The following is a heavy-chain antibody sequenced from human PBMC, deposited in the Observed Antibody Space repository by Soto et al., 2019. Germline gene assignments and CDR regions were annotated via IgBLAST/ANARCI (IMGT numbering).Heavy chain of an antibody. Sequence: GGSLRLSCAASGFTFSSYSMNWVRQAPGKGLEWVSYITSKSSTIKYADSVKGRFTVSRDNAQNSLFLQLTSLSDEGTAMYYCAREKEGCSETSCSLSPFDPWRQGTLVTVSS. CDR2: ITSKSSTI. CDR1: GFTFSSYS. D-gene: IGHD2-2*01. V-gene: IGHV3-48*02. CDR3: AREKEGCSETSCSLSPFDP. J-gene: IGHJ5*02.